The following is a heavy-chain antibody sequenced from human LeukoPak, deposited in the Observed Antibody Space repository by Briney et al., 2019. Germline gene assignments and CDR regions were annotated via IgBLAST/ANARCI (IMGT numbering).Heavy chain of an antibody. CDR1: GFTFNNYA. Sequence: PGGSLRLSCAASGFTFNNYAMNWVRQAPGKAPEWVSAVSGSGGHTEYADSVKGRFTISRDNSKNTLYLQMNSLRAEDTAVYYCAKVTYGSGTYGAFDYWGQGTLVTVSS. CDR2: VSGSGGHT. J-gene: IGHJ4*02. V-gene: IGHV3-23*01. CDR3: AKVTYGSGTYGAFDY. D-gene: IGHD3-10*01.